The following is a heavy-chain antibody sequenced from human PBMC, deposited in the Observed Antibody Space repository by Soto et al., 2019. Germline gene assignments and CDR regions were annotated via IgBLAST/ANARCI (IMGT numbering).Heavy chain of an antibody. Sequence: GGSLRLSCAASGFNFDGIAMHWVRLTPGRGLEWVLAISRDGSYIYYTDSVKGRFTVSRDNSKNTVFVQMNRLIPDDTALYFCARTRNGGVADSFDSWGQGSRVTVSS. D-gene: IGHD3-3*01. V-gene: IGHV3-30*04. CDR2: ISRDGSYI. J-gene: IGHJ5*01. CDR1: GFNFDGIA. CDR3: ARTRNGGVADSFDS.